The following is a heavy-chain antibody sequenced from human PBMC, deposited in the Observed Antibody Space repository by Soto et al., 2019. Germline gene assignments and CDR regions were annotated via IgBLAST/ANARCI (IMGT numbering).Heavy chain of an antibody. CDR3: ARQWTNYDILTGYFQYYFDY. CDR1: GFTFSSYW. J-gene: IGHJ4*02. V-gene: IGHV3-74*01. Sequence: EVQLVESGGGLVQPGGSLRLSCAASGFTFSSYWMHWVRQAPGKGLVWVSRINSDGSSTSYADSVKGRFTISRDNAKNTVYLQMNSLRVEDTAVYYCARQWTNYDILTGYFQYYFDYWGQGTLVTVSS. CDR2: INSDGSST. D-gene: IGHD3-9*01.